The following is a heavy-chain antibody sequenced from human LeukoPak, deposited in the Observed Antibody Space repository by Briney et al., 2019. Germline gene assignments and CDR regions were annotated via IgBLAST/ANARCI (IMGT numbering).Heavy chain of an antibody. Sequence: ASVKVSCKASGYTFTSYYMHWVRQAPGQGLEWMGWISSNSGGTNYAQKFQGRVTMTRDTSTSTAYMELRSLRSDDTAVYYCTRDGSMDVWGQGTTVTVSS. CDR1: GYTFTSYY. CDR3: TRDGSMDV. V-gene: IGHV1-2*02. J-gene: IGHJ6*02. CDR2: ISSNSGGT.